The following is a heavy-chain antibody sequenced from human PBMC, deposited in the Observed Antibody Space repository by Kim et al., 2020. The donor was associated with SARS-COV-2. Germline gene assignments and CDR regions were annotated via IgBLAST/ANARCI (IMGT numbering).Heavy chain of an antibody. CDR1: GGTFSSYA. D-gene: IGHD3-10*01. CDR3: ARHPYYYGSGSGNWFDP. J-gene: IGHJ5*02. CDR2: IIPIFGTA. V-gene: IGHV1-69*13. Sequence: SVKVSCKASGGTFSSYAISWVRQAPGQGLEWMGGIIPIFGTANYAQKFQGRVTITADESTSTAYMELSSLRSEDTAVYYCARHPYYYGSGSGNWFDPWGQGTLVTVSS.